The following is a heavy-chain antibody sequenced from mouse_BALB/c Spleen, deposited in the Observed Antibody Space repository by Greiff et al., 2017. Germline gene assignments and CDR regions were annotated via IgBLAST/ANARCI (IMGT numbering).Heavy chain of an antibody. J-gene: IGHJ4*01. CDR3: ARDGSSSSYAMDY. CDR2: IYPGNVNT. Sequence: VQLQQSGPELVKPGASVRISCKASGYTFTSYYIHWVKQRPGQGLEWIGWIYPGNVNTKYNEKFKGKATLTADKSSSTAYMQLSSLTSEDSAVYFCARDGSSSSYAMDYWGQGTSVTVSS. D-gene: IGHD1-1*01. CDR1: GYTFTSYY. V-gene: IGHV1S56*01.